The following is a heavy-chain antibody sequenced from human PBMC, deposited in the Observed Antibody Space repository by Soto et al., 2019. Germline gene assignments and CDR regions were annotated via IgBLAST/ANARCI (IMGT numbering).Heavy chain of an antibody. V-gene: IGHV3-13*01. CDR1: GFTLSSYD. Sequence: EVQLVESGGGLVQPGGSLRLSCAASGFTLSSYDIQWVRQATGEGLAWVSGIGSGGDTHYADSVKGRFIISREDGKNSLYLQMNNLRVGDTAVYYCTRKTPPTGMEVWGQEATVTVSS. J-gene: IGHJ6*02. CDR3: TRKTPPTGMEV. CDR2: IGSGGDT. D-gene: IGHD3-9*01.